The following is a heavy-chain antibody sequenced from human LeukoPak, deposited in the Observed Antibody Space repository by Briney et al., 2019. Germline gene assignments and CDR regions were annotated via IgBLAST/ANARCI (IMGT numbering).Heavy chain of an antibody. CDR1: GFTFDDYA. V-gene: IGHV3-9*01. J-gene: IGHJ4*02. CDR3: AKSRGSSTTGFDY. Sequence: PGRSLRLSCAASGFTFDDYAMLWVRQAPGKGLEWVSGISWNSDSIGYADSVKGRFTISRDNAKNSLYLQMNSLRAEDTALYYCAKSRGSSTTGFDYWGQGTLVTVSS. CDR2: ISWNSDSI. D-gene: IGHD1-26*01.